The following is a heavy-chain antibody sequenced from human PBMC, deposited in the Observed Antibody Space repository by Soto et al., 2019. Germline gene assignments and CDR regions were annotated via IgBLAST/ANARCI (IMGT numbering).Heavy chain of an antibody. V-gene: IGHV4-59*01. J-gene: IGHJ4*02. Sequence: PSETLSLTCTVSGGSISSYYWSWIRQPPGKGLEWIGYIYYSGSTNYNPSLKSRVTISVDTSKNQFSLKLSSVTAADTAVYYCARSNNWNYVRYFDYWGQGTLVTVS. CDR2: IYYSGST. D-gene: IGHD1-7*01. CDR3: ARSNNWNYVRYFDY. CDR1: GGSISSYY.